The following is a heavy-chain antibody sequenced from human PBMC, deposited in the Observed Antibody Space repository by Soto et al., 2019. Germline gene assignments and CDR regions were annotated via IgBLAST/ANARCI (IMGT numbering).Heavy chain of an antibody. J-gene: IGHJ4*02. CDR1: GYTFTSYG. D-gene: IGHD6-13*01. CDR2: ISAYNGNT. V-gene: IGHV1-18*04. Sequence: ASVKVSCKASGYTFTSYGISWVRQAPGQGLEWMGWISAYNGNTNYAQKLQGRVTMTTDTSTSTAYMELRSLRSDDTAVYYCARDPGGLPTEGYRYWGQGPLVTVSS. CDR3: ARDPGGLPTEGYRY.